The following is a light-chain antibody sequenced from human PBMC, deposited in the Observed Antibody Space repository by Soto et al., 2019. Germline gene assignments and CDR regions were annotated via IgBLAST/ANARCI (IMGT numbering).Light chain of an antibody. CDR3: QHSGSSLWT. V-gene: IGKV3-20*01. CDR2: GAS. J-gene: IGKJ1*01. Sequence: EIVLTQSPGTLSLSPGERATLSCRASQSVSSSYLAWYQQKPGQAPRLVIYGASSRATGIPDRFSGSGSGTDFTLTISRLEPEDFAVYYCQHSGSSLWTFGRGTKVEIK. CDR1: QSVSSSY.